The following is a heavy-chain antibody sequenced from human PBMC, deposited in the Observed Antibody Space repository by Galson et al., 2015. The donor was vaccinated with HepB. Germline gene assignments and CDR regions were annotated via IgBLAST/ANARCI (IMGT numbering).Heavy chain of an antibody. CDR3: ARGDADYGDYIDY. CDR1: GFTFSSYS. Sequence: SLRLSCAASGFTFSSYSVNWVRQAPGKGLEWVSSISGSSGYIYYADSMKGRFTISRDDAKNSLYLQMNSLRADDTAVYYCARGDADYGDYIDYWGQGTLVTVSS. J-gene: IGHJ4*02. CDR2: ISGSSGYI. V-gene: IGHV3-21*01. D-gene: IGHD4-17*01.